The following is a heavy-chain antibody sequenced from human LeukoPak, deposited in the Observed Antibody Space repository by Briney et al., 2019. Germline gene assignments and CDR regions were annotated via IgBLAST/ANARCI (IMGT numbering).Heavy chain of an antibody. D-gene: IGHD4-17*01. CDR2: INGDASNT. CDR3: ASCLVSYGDYYFDY. Sequence: GGSLRLSCAASGLTFNSYWMHWVRQVAGKGLVWVARINGDASNTTYADSVKGRFTISRDNSKNTLYLQMNSLRAEDTAVYYCASCLVSYGDYYFDYWGQGTLVTVSS. J-gene: IGHJ4*02. CDR1: GLTFNSYW. V-gene: IGHV3-74*03.